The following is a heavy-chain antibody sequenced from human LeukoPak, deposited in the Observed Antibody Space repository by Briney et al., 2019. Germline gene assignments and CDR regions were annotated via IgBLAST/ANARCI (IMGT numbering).Heavy chain of an antibody. Sequence: SETLSLTCAVYGGSFSGYYWSWIRQPPGKGLEWIGEINHSGSTNYNPSLKSRVTISVDTSKNQFSLKLSSVTAADTAVYYCASPLVDQGGDAFDIWGQGTMVTVSS. J-gene: IGHJ3*02. CDR1: GGSFSGYY. V-gene: IGHV4-34*01. CDR2: INHSGST. D-gene: IGHD2-8*02. CDR3: ASPLVDQGGDAFDI.